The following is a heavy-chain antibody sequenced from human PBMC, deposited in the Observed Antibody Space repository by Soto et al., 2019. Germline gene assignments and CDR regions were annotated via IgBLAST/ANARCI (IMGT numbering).Heavy chain of an antibody. CDR3: VRFYVGVISLRAEIDY. D-gene: IGHD1-26*01. CDR1: GGSISRNNW. J-gene: IGHJ4*02. Sequence: QVQLQESGPGLVKPSGTLSLTCAVSGGSISRNNWCRWGRQPPGKGQEWIGEIYRSGITDYNTSLKRRLTMSVAKSTNTFYLQLSSVLAAVTAVYSCVRFYVGVISLRAEIDYWGQGALVTVSS. V-gene: IGHV4-4*02. CDR2: IYRSGIT.